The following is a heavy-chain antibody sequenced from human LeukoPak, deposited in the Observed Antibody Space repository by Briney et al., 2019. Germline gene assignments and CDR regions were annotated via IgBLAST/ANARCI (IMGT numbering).Heavy chain of an antibody. CDR1: GYTFTSYD. Sequence: ASVKVSCKTSGYTFTSYDINWVRQATGQGLEWMGWMNPNSGNTGYAQKFQGRVTMTRNTSISTAYMELSRLRSDDTAVYYCARGFYGSGSYLVVGGFWGQGTLVTVSS. CDR2: MNPNSGNT. J-gene: IGHJ4*02. V-gene: IGHV1-8*01. CDR3: ARGFYGSGSYLVVGGF. D-gene: IGHD3-10*01.